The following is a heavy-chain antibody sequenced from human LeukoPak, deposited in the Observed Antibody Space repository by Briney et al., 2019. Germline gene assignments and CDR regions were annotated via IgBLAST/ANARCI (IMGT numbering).Heavy chain of an antibody. Sequence: GESLKISCKGSGYSSTSYWIGWVRQMPGKGLEWVGLIRSEAYSGTTEYATSVKDRFTISRDDSKSLAYLHMNSLKTEDTAVYYCTDSSGYLLPDYWGQGTLVTVSS. CDR2: IRSEAYSGTT. D-gene: IGHD3-22*01. V-gene: IGHV3-49*02. CDR3: TDSSGYLLPDY. CDR1: GYSSTSYW. J-gene: IGHJ4*02.